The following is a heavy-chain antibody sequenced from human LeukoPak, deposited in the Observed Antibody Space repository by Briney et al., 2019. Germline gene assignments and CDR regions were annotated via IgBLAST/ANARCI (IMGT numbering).Heavy chain of an antibody. D-gene: IGHD5-12*01. CDR2: IYHSGST. CDR3: ARGLYSGYDQSFDY. CDR1: GGSISSGGYY. Sequence: SETLSLTCTVSGGSISSGGYYWSWIRQHPGKGLEWIGYIYHSGSTYYNPSLKSRVTISVDTSKNQFSLKLSSVTAADTAVYYCARGLYSGYDQSFDYWGQGTLVTVSS. J-gene: IGHJ4*02. V-gene: IGHV4-31*03.